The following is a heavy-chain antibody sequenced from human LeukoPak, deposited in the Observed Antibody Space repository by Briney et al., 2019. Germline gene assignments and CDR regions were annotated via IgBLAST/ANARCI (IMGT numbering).Heavy chain of an antibody. D-gene: IGHD2-8*02. CDR1: GYSISSGYY. CDR3: ARGLGRPMQVWSRESGSCFDP. J-gene: IGHJ5*02. Sequence: SETLSLTCGVSGYSISSGYYWGWIRQTPGKGLEWIGSIYHSGTTYYNPSLKSRVTISIDTSKNQFSLRLSSVTAADTAVYYCARGLGRPMQVWSRESGSCFDPWGQGTLVTVSS. V-gene: IGHV4-38-2*01. CDR2: IYHSGTT.